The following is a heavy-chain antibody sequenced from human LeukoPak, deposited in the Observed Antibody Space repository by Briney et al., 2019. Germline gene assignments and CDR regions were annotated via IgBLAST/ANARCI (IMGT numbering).Heavy chain of an antibody. CDR3: AKRGDGAFGAFDI. Sequence: GGSLRLSCAASGFTFSSYAMSWVRQAPGKGLEWVSAISGSGGRTYYADSVKGRFTISRDNSKNTLYLQMNSLRAEDTAVYYCAKRGDGAFGAFDIWGQGTMVTVSS. J-gene: IGHJ3*02. V-gene: IGHV3-23*01. CDR2: ISGSGGRT. D-gene: IGHD2-21*02. CDR1: GFTFSSYA.